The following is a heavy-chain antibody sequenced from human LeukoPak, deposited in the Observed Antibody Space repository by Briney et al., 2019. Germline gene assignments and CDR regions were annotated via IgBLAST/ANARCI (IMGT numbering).Heavy chain of an antibody. J-gene: IGHJ6*04. Sequence: GGSLRLSCTVSGYTFGDYALTWFRQAPGKGLEWVGFIRTKTYAEATEYAASVKGRLTFSRDDSNSIAHLQMNSLKTEDTAVYYCSRGSRFPDVWGKGTTVTVSS. D-gene: IGHD3-3*01. CDR1: GYTFGDYA. V-gene: IGHV3-49*03. CDR2: IRTKTYAEAT. CDR3: SRGSRFPDV.